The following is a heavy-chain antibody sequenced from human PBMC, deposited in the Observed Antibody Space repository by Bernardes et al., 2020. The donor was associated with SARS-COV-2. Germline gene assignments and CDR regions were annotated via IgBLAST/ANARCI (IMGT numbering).Heavy chain of an antibody. D-gene: IGHD2-21*02. V-gene: IGHV3-11*06. CDR1: GFSFSNSY. CDR2: ISGTSSYT. CDR3: ARPGCGGDCSIDY. J-gene: IGHJ4*02. Sequence: SLSLSCAASGFSFSNSYMTWIRRAPGKGLGWASYISGTSSYTNSADSLKGRFTISRDNAKNSLYLEMNSLSVEDTAVDYCARPGCGGDCSIDYWGQGTLVTVSS.